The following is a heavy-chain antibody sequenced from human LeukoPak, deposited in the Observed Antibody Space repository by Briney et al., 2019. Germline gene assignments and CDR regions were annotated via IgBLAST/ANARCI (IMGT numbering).Heavy chain of an antibody. J-gene: IGHJ3*02. CDR2: IYYSGST. V-gene: IGHV4-59*01. Sequence: SETLSLTCTVSGGSISSYYWSWIRQPPGKGPEWIGYIYYSGSTNYNPSLKSRVTISVDTSKNQFSLKLSSVTAADTAVYYCARDRRSGGDCDAFDIWGQGTMVTVSS. CDR1: GGSISSYY. D-gene: IGHD2-21*01. CDR3: ARDRRSGGDCDAFDI.